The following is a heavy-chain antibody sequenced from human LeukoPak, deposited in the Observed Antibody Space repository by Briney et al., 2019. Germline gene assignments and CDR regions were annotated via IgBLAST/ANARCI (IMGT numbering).Heavy chain of an antibody. J-gene: IGHJ4*02. D-gene: IGHD5-18*01. CDR3: ARGQVDTAMVHFDY. V-gene: IGHV4-34*01. Sequence: SETLSLTCAVYGGSVSGYYWSWIRQPPGKGLEWIGEINHSGSTNYNPSLKSRVTISVDTSKNQFSLKLSSVTAADTAVYYCARGQVDTAMVHFDYWGQGTLVTVSS. CDR1: GGSVSGYY. CDR2: INHSGST.